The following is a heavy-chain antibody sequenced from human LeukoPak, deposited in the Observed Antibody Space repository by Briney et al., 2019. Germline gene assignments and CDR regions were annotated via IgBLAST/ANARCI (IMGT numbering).Heavy chain of an antibody. J-gene: IGHJ2*01. CDR1: GGSISSYY. CDR2: IYYSRST. V-gene: IGHV4-59*01. CDR3: ARSFLGDWYFDL. Sequence: PSETLSLTCTVSGGSISSYYWSWIRQPSGMGLEWTGCIYYSRSTNYNPSLKSRVTISVDTSKDQFSLRLTSVTAADTAVYYCARSFLGDWYFDLWGRGTLVTVSS. D-gene: IGHD1-26*01.